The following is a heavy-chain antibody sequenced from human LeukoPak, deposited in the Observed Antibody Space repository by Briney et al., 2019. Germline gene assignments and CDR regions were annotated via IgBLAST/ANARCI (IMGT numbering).Heavy chain of an antibody. CDR2: IGGSGSNT. V-gene: IGHV3-23*01. CDR3: AKGIGSSSWYKFDY. D-gene: IGHD6-13*01. Sequence: GGSLRLSCAVSGFTFSSQAMNWVRQASGKGLEWVSAIGGSGSNTYYADSVKGRFTISRDNSKNTLYLQMNSLRAEDTAVYYCAKGIGSSSWYKFDYWGQGTLVTVSS. J-gene: IGHJ4*02. CDR1: GFTFSSQA.